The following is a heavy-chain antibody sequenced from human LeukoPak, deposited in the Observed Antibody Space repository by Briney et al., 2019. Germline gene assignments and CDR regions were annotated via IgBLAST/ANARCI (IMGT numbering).Heavy chain of an antibody. CDR2: ISYDGSNK. J-gene: IGHJ5*02. CDR3: ARGPKWELLSWFDP. Sequence: PGMSLRLSCAASGFTFSSYAMHWVRQAPGKGLEWVAVISYDGSNKYYADSVKGRFTISRDNSKNTLYLQMNSLRAEDTAVYYCARGPKWELLSWFDPWGQGTLVTVSS. CDR1: GFTFSSYA. D-gene: IGHD1-26*01. V-gene: IGHV3-30-3*01.